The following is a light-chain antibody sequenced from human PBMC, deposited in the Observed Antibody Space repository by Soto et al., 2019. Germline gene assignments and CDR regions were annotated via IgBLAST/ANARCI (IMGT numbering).Light chain of an antibody. J-gene: IGKJ4*01. CDR3: QQYGSTPLT. CDR2: GAS. CDR1: QSVSNTY. V-gene: IGKV3-20*01. Sequence: EIVLTQSPATLSLSPGERATLSCRASQSVSNTYLAWYQQKPGQAPRLLLYGASTRATGIPDRFSGSGSGTDFTLTISRLEPEDCAVYYCQQYGSTPLTFGGGTKVESK.